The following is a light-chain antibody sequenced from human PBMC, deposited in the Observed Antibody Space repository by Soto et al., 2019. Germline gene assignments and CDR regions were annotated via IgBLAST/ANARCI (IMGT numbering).Light chain of an antibody. CDR3: SSYAGGNNL. CDR1: SSDVGGNNY. Sequence: QSALTQPPSASGSPGQSVTISCTGTSSDVGGNNYVSWYQQHPAKAPKLMIYEVSKRPSGVPDRFSGSKSGNTASLTVSGLQAEDEADYYCSSYAGGNNLFGGGTKLTVL. V-gene: IGLV2-8*01. CDR2: EVS. J-gene: IGLJ2*01.